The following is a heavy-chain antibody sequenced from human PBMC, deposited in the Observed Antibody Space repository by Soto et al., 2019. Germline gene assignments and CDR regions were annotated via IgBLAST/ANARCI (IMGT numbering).Heavy chain of an antibody. Sequence: GGSLRLSCAASGFTFSSYAMSWVRQAPGKGLEWVSAISGSGGSTYYADSVKGRFTISRDNSKNTLYLQMNSLRAEDTAVYYCAKDAPSEKYQLAIPDYYYGMDVWGQGTTVTVSS. CDR3: AKDAPSEKYQLAIPDYYYGMDV. CDR2: ISGSGGST. J-gene: IGHJ6*02. D-gene: IGHD2-2*01. V-gene: IGHV3-23*01. CDR1: GFTFSSYA.